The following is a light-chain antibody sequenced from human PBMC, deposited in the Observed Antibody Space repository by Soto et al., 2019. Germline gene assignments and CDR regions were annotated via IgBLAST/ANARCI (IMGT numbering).Light chain of an antibody. J-gene: IGLJ1*01. V-gene: IGLV2-14*01. CDR2: EVR. CDR3: ISYRGSDMSYV. Sequence: QSVLTQPASVSGSPGQSITISCTGTSSDIGSYNYVAWYQQFPGKTPKLIIYEVRNRPSGVSFRFSGSKSGNTASLTISGLQAEDEAHYYRISYRGSDMSYVFGTGTKVTVL. CDR1: SSDIGSYNY.